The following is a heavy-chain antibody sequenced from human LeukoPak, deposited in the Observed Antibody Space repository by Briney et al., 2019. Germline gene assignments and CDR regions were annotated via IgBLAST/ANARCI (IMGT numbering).Heavy chain of an antibody. CDR2: INEDGSDK. CDR1: GFSFSSFW. CDR3: ARVLWFGGIYYFDY. Sequence: GGSLRLSCAASGFSFSSFWMSWVRQAPGKGLEWVASINEDGSDKYYVESVKGRFTISRENARNSLYLQMNSLRAEDTAVYYCARVLWFGGIYYFDYWGQGTLVTVSS. V-gene: IGHV3-7*04. J-gene: IGHJ4*02. D-gene: IGHD3-10*01.